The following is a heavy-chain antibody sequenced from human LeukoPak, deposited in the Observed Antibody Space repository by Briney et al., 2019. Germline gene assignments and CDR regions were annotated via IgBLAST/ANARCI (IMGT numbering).Heavy chain of an antibody. V-gene: IGHV5-51*01. Sequence: GESLKISCKGSGYSFTSYWIGCVRQMPGKGLEWMGIIYPGDSDTRYSPSFQGQVTISADKSISTAYLQWSSLKASDTAMYYCARPWVAWVPGATHPGAFDIWGQGTMVTVSS. CDR1: GYSFTSYW. D-gene: IGHD2-15*01. CDR2: IYPGDSDT. J-gene: IGHJ3*02. CDR3: ARPWVAWVPGATHPGAFDI.